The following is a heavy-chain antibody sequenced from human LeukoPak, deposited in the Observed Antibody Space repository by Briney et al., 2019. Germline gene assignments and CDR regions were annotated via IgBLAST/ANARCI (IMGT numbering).Heavy chain of an antibody. CDR1: GGSISSGGYS. CDR2: IYHSGST. D-gene: IGHD3-22*01. CDR3: ARLLYYYDSSGYFFDAFDI. J-gene: IGHJ3*02. Sequence: SETLSLTCAVSGGSISSGGYSWSWIRQPPGKGLEWIGYIYHSGSTYYNPSLKSRVTISVDRSKNQFSLKLSSVTAADTAVYYCARLLYYYDSSGYFFDAFDIWGQGTMVTVSS. V-gene: IGHV4-30-2*01.